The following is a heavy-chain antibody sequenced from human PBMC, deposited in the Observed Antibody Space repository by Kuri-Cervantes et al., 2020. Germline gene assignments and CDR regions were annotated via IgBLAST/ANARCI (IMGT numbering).Heavy chain of an antibody. CDR1: GYSFTTYW. J-gene: IGHJ4*02. CDR3: ARYYDNSGSDC. Sequence: GESLKISCQASGYSFTTYWIGWVRQMPGKGLEWMGIVYPGDSDTRYSPSFQGQVTISADKSISTAYLQWSRLKASDTAMYYCARYYDNSGSDCWGQGTLVTVSS. CDR2: VYPGDSDT. D-gene: IGHD3-22*01. V-gene: IGHV5-51*01.